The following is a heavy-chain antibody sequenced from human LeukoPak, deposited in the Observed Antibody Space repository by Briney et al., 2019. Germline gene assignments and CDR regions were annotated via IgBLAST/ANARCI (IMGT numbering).Heavy chain of an antibody. CDR2: ISGSGGSI. D-gene: IGHD3-3*01. J-gene: IGHJ6*03. V-gene: IGHV3-23*01. CDR3: AKDPQGGAYYDFWNGDYYYYYMDV. CDR1: GFTFSSYS. Sequence: GGSLRLSCAASGFTFSSYSMNWVRQAPGKGLEWVSTISGSGGSIYYADSVKGRFTISRDNSKNTLFLQMNSLRAEDTAVYYCAKDPQGGAYYDFWNGDYYYYYMDVWGKGTTVTVSS.